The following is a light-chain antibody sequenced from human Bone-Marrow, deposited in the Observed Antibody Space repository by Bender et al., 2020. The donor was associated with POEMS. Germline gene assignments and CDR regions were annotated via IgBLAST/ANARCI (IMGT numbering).Light chain of an antibody. CDR1: SSNIGNHG. V-gene: IGLV1-36*01. Sequence: QSVVTQPPSLSEAPRQRVTISCSGSSSNIGNHGVNWYQQLPGEAPKLLIYYDDLLTPGVSDRFSASKSGTSDALAISELQSEDGALYYCSTWDDSLSGWVFGGGNKLT. J-gene: IGLJ3*02. CDR3: STWDDSLSGWV. CDR2: YDD.